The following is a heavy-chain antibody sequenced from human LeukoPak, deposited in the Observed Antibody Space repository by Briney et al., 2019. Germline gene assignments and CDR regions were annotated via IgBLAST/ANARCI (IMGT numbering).Heavy chain of an antibody. D-gene: IGHD5-18*01. V-gene: IGHV1-69*13. CDR1: GDTFSSYA. Sequence: SVKVSCKASGDTFSSYAISWVRQAPGQGLEWMGGIIPIFGTANYAQKFQGRVTITADEPTSTAYMELSSLRSEDTAVYYCASGPSGYSYVGYWGQGALVTVSS. J-gene: IGHJ4*02. CDR2: IIPIFGTA. CDR3: ASGPSGYSYVGY.